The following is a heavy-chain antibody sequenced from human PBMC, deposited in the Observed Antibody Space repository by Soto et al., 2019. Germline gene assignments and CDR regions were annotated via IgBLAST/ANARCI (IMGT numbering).Heavy chain of an antibody. Sequence: PGESLKISCQGSGYRFTTSWIGWVRQMPGKGLEWMGTIYPGDSDTRYSSSFQGQVTISADKSMGTAYLQWRSLKASDTAMYYCARSGYSSHGMDVWGQGTTVTVSS. D-gene: IGHD5-12*01. CDR3: ARSGYSSHGMDV. V-gene: IGHV5-51*01. J-gene: IGHJ6*02. CDR1: GYRFTTSW. CDR2: IYPGDSDT.